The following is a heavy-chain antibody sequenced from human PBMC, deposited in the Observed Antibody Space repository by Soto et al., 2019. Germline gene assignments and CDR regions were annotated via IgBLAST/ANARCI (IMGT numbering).Heavy chain of an antibody. Sequence: SETLSLTCTVSGGSISSSSYYWGWIRQPPGKGLEWIGSIYYSGSTYYNPSLKSRVTISVDTSKNQFSLKLSSVTAADTAVYYCARHVLPYNSGVSHNWFDPWGQGTLVTVSS. CDR1: GGSISSSSYY. CDR2: IYYSGST. V-gene: IGHV4-39*01. D-gene: IGHD1-20*01. CDR3: ARHVLPYNSGVSHNWFDP. J-gene: IGHJ5*02.